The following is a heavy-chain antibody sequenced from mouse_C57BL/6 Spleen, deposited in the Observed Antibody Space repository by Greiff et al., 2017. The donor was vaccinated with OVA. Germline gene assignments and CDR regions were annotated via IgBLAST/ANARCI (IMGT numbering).Heavy chain of an antibody. J-gene: IGHJ4*01. V-gene: IGHV1-54*01. D-gene: IGHD2-4*01. CDR1: GYAFTNYL. Sequence: QVQLQQSGAELVRPGTSVKVSCKASGYAFTNYLIEWVKQRPGQGLEWIGVINPGSGGTNYNEKFKGKATLTADKSSSTAYMQLSSLTSEDSAVYFCARSIRNPYYNAMDVRGNGISVTSST. CDR3: ARSIRNPYYNAMDV. CDR2: INPGSGGT.